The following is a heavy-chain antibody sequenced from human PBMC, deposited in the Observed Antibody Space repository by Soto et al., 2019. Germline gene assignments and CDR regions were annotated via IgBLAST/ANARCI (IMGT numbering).Heavy chain of an antibody. CDR3: ARDFLVGRVYDYVWGTFDY. D-gene: IGHD3-16*01. V-gene: IGHV3-30-3*01. CDR1: GFTFSSYA. J-gene: IGHJ4*02. Sequence: QVQLVESGGGVVQPGRSLRLSCAASGFTFSSYAMHWVRQAPGKGLEWVAVISYDGSNKYYADSVKGRFTISRDNSKNTLYQQMNSLRAEDTAVYYCARDFLVGRVYDYVWGTFDYWGQGTLVTVSS. CDR2: ISYDGSNK.